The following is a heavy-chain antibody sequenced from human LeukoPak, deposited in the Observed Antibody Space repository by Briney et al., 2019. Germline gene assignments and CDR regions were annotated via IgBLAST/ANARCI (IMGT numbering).Heavy chain of an antibody. V-gene: IGHV5-51*01. CDR2: IYPGDSDT. CDR1: GYSFTSYW. CDR3: ARRRPGYYDSSGYHYLPPDFDY. J-gene: IGHJ4*02. Sequence: GESLKISCKASGYSFTSYWIGWVRQMPGKGLEWMGIIYPGDSDTTYSPSFQGQVTISADKSISTAYLQWSSLKASDTAMYCARRRPGYYDSSGYHYLPPDFDYWGQGTLVTVSS. D-gene: IGHD3-22*01.